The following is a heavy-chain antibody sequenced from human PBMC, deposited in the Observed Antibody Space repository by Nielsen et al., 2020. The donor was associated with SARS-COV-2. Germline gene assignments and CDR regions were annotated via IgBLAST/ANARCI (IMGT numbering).Heavy chain of an antibody. CDR1: GFTFDDYA. CDR3: AARYPFDYGDYMGY. CDR2: ISWNSGSI. V-gene: IGHV3-9*01. J-gene: IGHJ4*02. Sequence: GGSLRLSCAASGFTFDDYAMHWVRQAPGKGLEWVSGISWNSGSIGYADSVKGRFTISRDNAKNSLYLQMNSLRAEDTALYYCAARYPFDYGDYMGYWGQGTLVTVSS. D-gene: IGHD4-17*01.